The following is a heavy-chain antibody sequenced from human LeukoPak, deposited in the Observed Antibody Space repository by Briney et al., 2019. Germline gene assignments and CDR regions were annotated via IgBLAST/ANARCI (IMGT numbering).Heavy chain of an antibody. CDR3: ARQTGYFQY. D-gene: IGHD3-10*01. CDR1: GGSISSDY. V-gene: IGHV4-59*08. Sequence: PSETLSLTCTVSGGSISSDYWSWIRQPPGKGLEWIGHIYYSGSTNYNPSLKSRVTISVDTSKNQFSLKLNSVTAADTAVYYCARQTGYFQYWGQGTLVAVSS. CDR2: IYYSGST. J-gene: IGHJ1*01.